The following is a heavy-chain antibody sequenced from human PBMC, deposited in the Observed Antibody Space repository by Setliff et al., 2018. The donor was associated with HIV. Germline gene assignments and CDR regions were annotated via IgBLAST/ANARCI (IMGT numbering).Heavy chain of an antibody. J-gene: IGHJ6*03. Sequence: SATLSLTCSVSGGSVIKDNFYWGWIRQAPAKGLEWIGTLYDTGRTYYNPPLKSRVGIFVDTTKNEFSLNLRSVTAADTAVYFCVNSGYDGDYYYYYMDVWGKGTTVTVSS. CDR3: VNSGYDGDYYYYYMDV. V-gene: IGHV4-39*01. D-gene: IGHD3-22*01. CDR1: GGSVIKDNFY. CDR2: LYDTGRT.